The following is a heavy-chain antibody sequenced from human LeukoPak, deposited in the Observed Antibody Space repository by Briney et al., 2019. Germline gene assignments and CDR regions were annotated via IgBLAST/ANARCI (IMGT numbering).Heavy chain of an antibody. J-gene: IGHJ4*02. CDR2: IYHSGST. CDR3: ARGEGYSSPTFDY. Sequence: SQTLSLTCAVSGGSISSGGYSWSWTRQPPGKGLEWIGYIYHSGSTYYNPSLKSRVTISVDRSKNQFSLKLSSVTAADTAVYYCARGEGYSSPTFDYWGQGTLVTVSS. D-gene: IGHD6-13*01. V-gene: IGHV4-30-2*01. CDR1: GGSISSGGYS.